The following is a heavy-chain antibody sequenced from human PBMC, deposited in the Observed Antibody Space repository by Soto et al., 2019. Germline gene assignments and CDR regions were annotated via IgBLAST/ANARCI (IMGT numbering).Heavy chain of an antibody. J-gene: IGHJ5*02. V-gene: IGHV3-23*01. CDR1: GFTFSSYG. CDR2: ISDSGGST. Sequence: EVQLLESGGGLVQPGGSLRLSCAASGFTFSSYGLNWVRQAPGKGLEWVSVISDSGGSTYYADSVKGRFTISRDNSKNTVSLQRSSLRAEDTALYYCGGISVGSWGQGTLVTVSS. D-gene: IGHD6-19*01. CDR3: GGISVGS.